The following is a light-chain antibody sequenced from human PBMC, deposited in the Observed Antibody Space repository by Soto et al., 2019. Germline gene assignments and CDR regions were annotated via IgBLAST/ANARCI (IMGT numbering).Light chain of an antibody. Sequence: EIVMTQSPATLSVSPGERATLSCRASQSVSSNLAWYQQKPGQAPRLLIYGASTRATGIPARFSGSGSGTEFTLTISSLQSEDFAVYSSQQYNNWPGTFVPVTKV. CDR1: QSVSSN. CDR3: QQYNNWPGT. V-gene: IGKV3-15*01. J-gene: IGKJ1*01. CDR2: GAS.